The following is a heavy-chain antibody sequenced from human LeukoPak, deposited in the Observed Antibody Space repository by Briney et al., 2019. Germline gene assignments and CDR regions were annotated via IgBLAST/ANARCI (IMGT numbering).Heavy chain of an antibody. CDR2: IDTDGSIT. CDR1: GYTFSSYW. Sequence: PGGSLRLSCAASGYTFSSYWMHWVRQAPGKGLVWVSRIDTDGSITSYADSVKGRFTISRDNAKNSLYLQMSSLRAEDTALYYCASRSSVAASGPGWGQGTLVTVSS. D-gene: IGHD2-15*01. V-gene: IGHV3-74*01. CDR3: ASRSSVAASGPG. J-gene: IGHJ4*02.